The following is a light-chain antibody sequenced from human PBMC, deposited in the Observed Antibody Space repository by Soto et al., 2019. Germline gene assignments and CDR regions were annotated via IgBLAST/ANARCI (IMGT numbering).Light chain of an antibody. Sequence: EIVMTQSPATLSVSPGERATLSCRASQSVSRNLAWYQQKPGQAPRLLIYDASTRATGIPARFSGSGSGAEFTLSISSLQSDDFAVSYCKQYEDWTYTFDQGTK. V-gene: IGKV3-15*01. CDR3: KQYEDWTYT. CDR2: DAS. CDR1: QSVSRN. J-gene: IGKJ2*01.